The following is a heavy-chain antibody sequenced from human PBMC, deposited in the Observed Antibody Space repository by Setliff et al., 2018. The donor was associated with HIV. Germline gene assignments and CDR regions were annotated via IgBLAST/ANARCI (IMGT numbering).Heavy chain of an antibody. Sequence: SETLSLTCAVYGGSFSEYYWSWIRQSPGKGLEWIGEINHSGSTHYNPPLKSRATISVDTSKNQFSLKLNSLSAADTAVYYCARWESAQKAFNPWGHGTRVTV. V-gene: IGHV4-34*01. D-gene: IGHD1-26*01. CDR3: ARWESAQKAFNP. J-gene: IGHJ3*01. CDR2: INHSGST. CDR1: GGSFSEYY.